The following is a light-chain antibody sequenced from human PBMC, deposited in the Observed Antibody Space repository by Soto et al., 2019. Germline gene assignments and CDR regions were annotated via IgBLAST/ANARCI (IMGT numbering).Light chain of an antibody. Sequence: VLTQPPSVSGAPGQGVTISCTGTRSNLGAGYDVHWYQQKPGQAPVLVVYDDSDRPSGIPERFSGSNSGNTATLTISRVEAGDEADYYCQVWDKGVFGGGTKLTVL. CDR2: DDS. J-gene: IGLJ2*01. CDR1: RSNLGAGYD. V-gene: IGLV3-21*02. CDR3: QVWDKGV.